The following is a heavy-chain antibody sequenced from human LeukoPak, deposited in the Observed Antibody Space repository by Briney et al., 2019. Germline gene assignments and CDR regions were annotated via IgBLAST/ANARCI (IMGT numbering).Heavy chain of an antibody. CDR2: IGCGGYT. D-gene: IGHD6-6*01. Sequence: GGSLRLSCVASGLTLSNYDTTWVRQAPGKGLKHVSSIGCGGYTLYGGSVKRSFSISRDNHQNSVYLQMNSLRGEDTAIYFCEKKLPDASSYFDFWGQGILVTVSS. CDR1: GLTLSNYD. V-gene: IGHV3-23*01. J-gene: IGHJ4*02. CDR3: EKKLPDASSYFDF.